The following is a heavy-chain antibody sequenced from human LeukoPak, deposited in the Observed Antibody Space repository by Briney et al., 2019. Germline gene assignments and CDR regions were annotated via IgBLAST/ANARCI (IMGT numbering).Heavy chain of an antibody. J-gene: IGHJ3*02. D-gene: IGHD6-25*01. V-gene: IGHV3-33*05. CDR3: ARGVRRRPDAFDI. CDR1: GFTFISYS. CDR2: ISYDGSNK. Sequence: PGGSLRLSCAASGFTFISYSIHWVRQAPGKGLEWVAVISYDGSNKYYADSVKGRFTISRDNSKNTLYLQMNSLRAEDTAVYYCARGVRRRPDAFDIWGQGTMVTVSS.